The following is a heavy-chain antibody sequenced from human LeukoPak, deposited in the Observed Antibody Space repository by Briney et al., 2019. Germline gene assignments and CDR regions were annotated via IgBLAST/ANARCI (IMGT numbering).Heavy chain of an antibody. CDR2: ISWNSGSI. V-gene: IGHV3-9*01. CDR3: AKDPSLAPRYYFDY. Sequence: GRSLRLSCAASGFTFDDYAMHWVQQAPGKGLEWVSGISWNSGSIGYADSVKGRFTISRDNAKNSLYLQMNSLRAEDTALYYCAKDPSLAPRYYFDYWGQGTLVTVSS. J-gene: IGHJ4*02. CDR1: GFTFDDYA.